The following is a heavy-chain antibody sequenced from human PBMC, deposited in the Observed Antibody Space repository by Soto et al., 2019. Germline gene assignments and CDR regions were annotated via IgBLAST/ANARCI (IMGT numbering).Heavy chain of an antibody. D-gene: IGHD3-9*01. CDR1: GFTFSSYS. Sequence: VQLVESGGGLDKPGGSLRLSCAASGFTFSSYSMNWVRQAPGKGLEWVAVISYDGSNKYYADSVKGRFTISRDNSKNMLYLQMNSLRAEDTAVYYCARNILTDLWGRGTLVTVSS. J-gene: IGHJ2*01. CDR2: ISYDGSNK. V-gene: IGHV3-30*03. CDR3: ARNILTDL.